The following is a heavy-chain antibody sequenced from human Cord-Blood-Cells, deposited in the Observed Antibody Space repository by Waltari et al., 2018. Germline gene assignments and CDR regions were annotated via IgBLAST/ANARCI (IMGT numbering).Heavy chain of an antibody. V-gene: IGHV4-34*01. CDR1: GGSFSGYY. CDR2: INHSGST. J-gene: IGHJ4*02. D-gene: IGHD6-6*01. Sequence: QVQLQQWGAGLLKPSETLSLTCAVYGGSFSGYYWSWIRQPPRKGLEWIGEINHSGSTNCNPSLRSRVTISVDTSKNQFSLKLSSVTAADTAVYYCASSIAARLFDYWGQGTLVTVSS. CDR3: ASSIAARLFDY.